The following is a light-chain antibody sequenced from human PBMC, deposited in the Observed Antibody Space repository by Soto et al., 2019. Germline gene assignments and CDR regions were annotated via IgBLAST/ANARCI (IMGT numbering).Light chain of an antibody. Sequence: EIVMTQSPAALSVSPGERATLSCRASQYIGSNLAWYQQKPGQAPRLLIYGASTRATGFPARFSGSGSGTEFTLNISSLQSEDFAVYYCEQYNNWPITFSQGTRPETK. CDR2: GAS. V-gene: IGKV3-15*01. CDR1: QYIGSN. CDR3: EQYNNWPIT. J-gene: IGKJ5*01.